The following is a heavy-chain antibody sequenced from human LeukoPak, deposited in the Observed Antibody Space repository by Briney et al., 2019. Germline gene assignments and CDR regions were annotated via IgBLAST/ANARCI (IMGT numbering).Heavy chain of an antibody. J-gene: IGHJ6*03. CDR2: IYTDRST. CDR3: AREETISLSYYYYYYMDV. CDR1: GFTVSSYY. V-gene: IGHV3-53*01. Sequence: GGSLRLSCAASGFTVSSYYMSWVRQAPGKGLEWVSVIYTDRSTYYADSVKGRFTISRDNSKNTVYLQMNSLRAEDTAVYYCAREETISLSYYYYYYMDVWGKGTTVTVSS. D-gene: IGHD3-3*01.